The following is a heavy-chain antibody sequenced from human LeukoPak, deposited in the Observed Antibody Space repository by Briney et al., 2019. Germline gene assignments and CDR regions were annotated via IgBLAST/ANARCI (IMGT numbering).Heavy chain of an antibody. CDR3: AKRMVRGVMYGMDV. V-gene: IGHV3-23*01. Sequence: PGGSLRLSCAASGFTFSNYAMSWVRQAPGKGLEWVSAISGSGGSTHYTDSVKGRFTISRDNSKNTLYLQMNSLRAEDTAVYYCAKRMVRGVMYGMDVWGQGTTVTVSS. J-gene: IGHJ6*02. CDR2: ISGSGGST. CDR1: GFTFSNYA. D-gene: IGHD3-10*01.